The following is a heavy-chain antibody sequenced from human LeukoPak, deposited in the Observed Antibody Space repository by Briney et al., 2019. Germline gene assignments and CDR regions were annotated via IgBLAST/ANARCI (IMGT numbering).Heavy chain of an antibody. J-gene: IGHJ4*02. CDR3: AKVIAGAVAFDY. CDR2: INPSSGGT. Sequence: ASVKVSCKASGYTFTGYFMHWVRQAPGQGLEWMGWINPSSGGTHYAQKFQGRVTLTRDTSISTAYMELSRLRSDDTAVYHCAKVIAGAVAFDYWGQGTLVTVSS. V-gene: IGHV1-2*02. D-gene: IGHD6-19*01. CDR1: GYTFTGYF.